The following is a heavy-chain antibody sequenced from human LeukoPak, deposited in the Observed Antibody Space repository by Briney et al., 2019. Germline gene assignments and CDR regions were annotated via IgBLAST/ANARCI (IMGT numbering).Heavy chain of an antibody. D-gene: IGHD3-9*01. Sequence: ASVKVSCKASGYTFTSYGIIWVRQAPGQGLEWMGWISAYNGNTNYAQKLQGRVTMTTDTSTSTAYMELRSLRSDDTAVYYCARGEYDILTGYYYGMDVWGQGTTVTVSS. V-gene: IGHV1-18*01. J-gene: IGHJ6*02. CDR2: ISAYNGNT. CDR1: GYTFTSYG. CDR3: ARGEYDILTGYYYGMDV.